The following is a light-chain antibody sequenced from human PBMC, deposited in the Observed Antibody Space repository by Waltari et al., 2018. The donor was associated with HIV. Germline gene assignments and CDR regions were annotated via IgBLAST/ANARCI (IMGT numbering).Light chain of an antibody. CDR1: NIDYKA. CDR3: QLWDTSSDHPAF. Sequence: SYVLTQPPSVSVAPGQTAIISCWGQNIDYKAVQGYQQKPGQAPVLVIYDYSDRPTGIPERFSGSNSGNTATLTVSMVEAGDDADYYCQLWDTSSDHPAFFGGGTKLTVV. V-gene: IGLV3-21*02. J-gene: IGLJ2*01. CDR2: DYS.